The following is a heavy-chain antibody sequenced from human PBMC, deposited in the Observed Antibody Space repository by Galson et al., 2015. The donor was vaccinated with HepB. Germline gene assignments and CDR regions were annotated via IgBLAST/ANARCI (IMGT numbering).Heavy chain of an antibody. D-gene: IGHD3-22*01. V-gene: IGHV2-5*02. CDR2: IYWDSEK. CDR3: AHKGWLLPQYFDY. J-gene: IGHJ4*02. Sequence: PALVKPTQTLTLTCTFSGFSLTTHGVGVGWIRQPPGKALEWLALIYWDSEKRYSPFLKSSLTITQDTSHNQVVLTTTNMDPVDTATYYCAHKGWLLPQYFDYWGQGTLVTVSS. CDR1: GFSLTTHGVG.